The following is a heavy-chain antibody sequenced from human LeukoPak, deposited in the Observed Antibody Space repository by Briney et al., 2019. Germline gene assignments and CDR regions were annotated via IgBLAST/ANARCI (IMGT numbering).Heavy chain of an antibody. CDR3: ARALGDGYNWAFDI. CDR2: INTDGGST. V-gene: IGHV3-74*01. CDR1: GFTFSSYW. J-gene: IGHJ3*02. D-gene: IGHD5-24*01. Sequence: GGSLRLSCAASGFTFSSYWMHWVRQAPGKGLVWVSRINTDGGSTSYADSVKGRFTISRDNAKNTLYLQMNSLRAEDTAVYYCARALGDGYNWAFDIWGQGTMVTVSS.